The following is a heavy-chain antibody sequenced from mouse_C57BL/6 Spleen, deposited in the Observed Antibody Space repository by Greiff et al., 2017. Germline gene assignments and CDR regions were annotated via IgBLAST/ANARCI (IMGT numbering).Heavy chain of an antibody. D-gene: IGHD2-5*01. Sequence: EVHLVESGPGLVKPSQSLSLTCSVTGYSITSGYYWNLIRQFPGNKLEWMGFISNDGSNNYNPSLKNRISITRDTSKNQFFLKLNSVTTEDTATYYCARSNYGFAYWGQGTLVTVSA. J-gene: IGHJ3*01. CDR3: ARSNYGFAY. CDR2: ISNDGSN. V-gene: IGHV3-6*01. CDR1: GYSITSGYY.